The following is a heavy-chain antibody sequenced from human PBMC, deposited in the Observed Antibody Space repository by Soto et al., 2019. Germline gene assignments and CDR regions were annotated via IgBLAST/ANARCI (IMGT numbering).Heavy chain of an antibody. CDR1: GFSFSSYG. Sequence: QPRGPLRLSAPASGFSFSSYGMQWVRQAPGTGLEWGAVRSYAGCDKPYAESVKGGVTISRDNSKNTVYLEMNRLRAEDTALYYCAKDQQTFWSGYPAVAHGMAVCGQPRTLPDS. J-gene: IGHJ6*01. D-gene: IGHD3-3*01. CDR2: RSYAGCDK. CDR3: AKDQQTFWSGYPAVAHGMAV. V-gene: IGHV3-30*18.